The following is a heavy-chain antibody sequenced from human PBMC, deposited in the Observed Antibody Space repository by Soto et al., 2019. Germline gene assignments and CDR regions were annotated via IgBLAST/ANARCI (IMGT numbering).Heavy chain of an antibody. D-gene: IGHD3-3*01. CDR3: ARGVLRFLEWLSSYYFDY. Sequence: SQTLSLTCAISGDSVSSNSAAWNWIRQSPSRGLEWLGRTYYRSKWYNDYAVSVKSRITINPDTSKNQFSLQLNSVTPEDTAVYYCARGVLRFLEWLSSYYFDYWGQGTLLTVSS. CDR1: GDSVSSNSAA. CDR2: TYYRSKWYN. V-gene: IGHV6-1*01. J-gene: IGHJ4*02.